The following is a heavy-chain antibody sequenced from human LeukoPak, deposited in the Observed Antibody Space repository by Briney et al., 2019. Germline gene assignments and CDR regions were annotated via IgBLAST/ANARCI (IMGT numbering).Heavy chain of an antibody. Sequence: ASVKVSCKASGYTFTNYYMHWVRQAPGQGLERMGWINPNSGGTYYAQKFQGRVTMTRDTSISTAYMELSRLRSEDTAVYYCATHYVWGSYRSSSFDYWGQGTLVTVSS. D-gene: IGHD3-16*02. CDR2: INPNSGGT. CDR3: ATHYVWGSYRSSSFDY. CDR1: GYTFTNYY. J-gene: IGHJ4*02. V-gene: IGHV1-2*02.